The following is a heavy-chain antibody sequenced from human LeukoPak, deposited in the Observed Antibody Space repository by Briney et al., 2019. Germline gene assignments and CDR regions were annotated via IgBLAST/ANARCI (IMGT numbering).Heavy chain of an antibody. CDR2: ISSGGST. CDR1: EFTVSLND. V-gene: IGHV3-66*01. D-gene: IGHD6-6*01. Sequence: GGSLRLSCAASEFTVSLNDMTWVRQAPGKGLEWVSVISSGGSTYYADSVKGRFTISRDNSKNTVYLQMNSLRAEDTAVYYCARASPADYYGMDVWGQGTTVTVSS. CDR3: ARASPADYYGMDV. J-gene: IGHJ6*02.